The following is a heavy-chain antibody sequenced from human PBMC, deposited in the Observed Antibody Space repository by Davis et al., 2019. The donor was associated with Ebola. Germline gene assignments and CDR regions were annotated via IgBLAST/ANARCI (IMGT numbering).Heavy chain of an antibody. CDR2: ISGSGGGT. Sequence: GESLKISCAASGFTFSNSAMSWVRQAPGKGLEWVSAISGSGGGTYYADSVKGRFTISRDNSKSTVYLQMNSLRVEDTAVYYCAKGGGTSSSDFRRTWGQGTLVTVSS. CDR1: GFTFSNSA. V-gene: IGHV3-23*01. J-gene: IGHJ5*02. D-gene: IGHD6-6*01. CDR3: AKGGGTSSSDFRRT.